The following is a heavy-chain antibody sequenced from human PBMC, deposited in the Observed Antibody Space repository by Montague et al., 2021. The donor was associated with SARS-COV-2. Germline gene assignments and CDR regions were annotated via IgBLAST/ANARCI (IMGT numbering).Heavy chain of an antibody. CDR3: ARQTTLLRGRAPPGV. CDR1: GGSISSTAYY. CDR2: IYYTVNT. V-gene: IGHV4-39*01. Sequence: SETLSLTCTVSGGSISSTAYYWGWIRQPPGKGLEWIGSIYYTVNTYYNPSLKSRVTISVDASKNQFSLTLSSVSAAGTAVYYCARQTTLLRGRAPPGVWGQGTTVTVSS. J-gene: IGHJ6*02. D-gene: IGHD3-10*01.